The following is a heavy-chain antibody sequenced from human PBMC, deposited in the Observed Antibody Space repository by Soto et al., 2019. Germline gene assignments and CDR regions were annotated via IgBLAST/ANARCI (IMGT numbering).Heavy chain of an antibody. CDR1: GFTFSSYA. J-gene: IGHJ1*01. Sequence: GGSLRLSCAASGFTFSSYAMHWVRQAPGKGLEWVAVISYDGSNKYYADSVKGRFTISRDNSKNTLYLQMNSLRAEDTAVYYCALPQQEESHFVYLGPGTLLNAST. CDR3: ALPQQEESHFVY. CDR2: ISYDGSNK. V-gene: IGHV3-30-3*01. D-gene: IGHD3-10*01.